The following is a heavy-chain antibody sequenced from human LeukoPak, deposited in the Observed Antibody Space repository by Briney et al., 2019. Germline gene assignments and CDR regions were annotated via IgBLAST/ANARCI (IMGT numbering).Heavy chain of an antibody. D-gene: IGHD6-25*01. CDR3: ASIGLYRSGRYYFDY. V-gene: IGHV3-7*01. J-gene: IGHJ4*02. CDR2: IQQDGSGK. CDR1: GFTFSSYW. Sequence: GGSLRLSCAASGFTFSSYWMSWARQAPGKGLEWVANIQQDGSGKYYVDSLKGRFTISRDNAKNSLYLQMSSLRVEDTAVYYCASIGLYRSGRYYFDYWGQGTLVTVSS.